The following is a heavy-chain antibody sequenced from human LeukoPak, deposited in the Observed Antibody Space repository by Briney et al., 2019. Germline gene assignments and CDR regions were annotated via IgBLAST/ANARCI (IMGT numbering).Heavy chain of an antibody. CDR2: INPNSGGT. V-gene: IGHV1-2*04. J-gene: IGHJ4*02. CDR1: GYTFTGYY. D-gene: IGHD3-3*01. Sequence: ASVKVSCKASGYTFTGYYMHWVRQAPGQGLEWMGWINPNSGGTNYAQKFQGWVTMTRDTSISTAYMELSRLRSDDTAVYYCARVRNKSYDPPLDYWGQGTLVTVSS. CDR3: ARVRNKSYDPPLDY.